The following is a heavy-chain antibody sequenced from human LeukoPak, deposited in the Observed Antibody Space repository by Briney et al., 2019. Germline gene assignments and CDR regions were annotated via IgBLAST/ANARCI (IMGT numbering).Heavy chain of an antibody. D-gene: IGHD3-16*01. CDR2: ISGSGGST. J-gene: IGHJ4*02. CDR3: AGNYEGQGVVAAH. V-gene: IGHV3-23*01. Sequence: GGSLRLSCAASGFTFSSYAMSWVRQAPGKGLEWVSAISGSGGSTYYADSVKGRFTISRDNSKNTLYLQMNSLRAEDTAVYYCAGNYEGQGVVAAHWGQGTLVTVSS. CDR1: GFTFSSYA.